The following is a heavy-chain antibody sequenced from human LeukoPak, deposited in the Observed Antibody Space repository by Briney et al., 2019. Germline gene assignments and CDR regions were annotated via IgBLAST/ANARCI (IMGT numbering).Heavy chain of an antibody. CDR3: ARGSSSWPGDAFDI. Sequence: PGGSLRLSCAASGFTFSSYGMHWVRQAPGKGLEWVAVIWYDGSNKYYADSVKGRFTISGDNSKNTLYLQMNSLRAEDTAVYYCARGSSSWPGDAFDIWGQGTMVTVSS. CDR1: GFTFSSYG. D-gene: IGHD6-13*01. CDR2: IWYDGSNK. J-gene: IGHJ3*02. V-gene: IGHV3-33*01.